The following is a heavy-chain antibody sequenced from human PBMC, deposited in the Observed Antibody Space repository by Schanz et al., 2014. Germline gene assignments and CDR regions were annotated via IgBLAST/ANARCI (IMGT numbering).Heavy chain of an antibody. CDR3: ARAGYDADNWFDP. D-gene: IGHD2-2*01. CDR1: GFMFSSYS. J-gene: IGHJ5*02. Sequence: VQLVESGGGVVQPGRSLRLSCAASGFMFSSYSMNWVRQAPGKGLEWVSYVSRSTPDIYYADSVKGRFTISRDNAKNSLFLQMNSLRAEDTAVYYCARAGYDADNWFDPWGQGTLXTVSS. CDR2: VSRSTPDI. V-gene: IGHV3-48*01.